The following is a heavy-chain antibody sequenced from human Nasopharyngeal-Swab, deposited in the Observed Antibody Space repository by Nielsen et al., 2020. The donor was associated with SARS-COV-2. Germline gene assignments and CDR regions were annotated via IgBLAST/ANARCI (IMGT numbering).Heavy chain of an antibody. Sequence: SLKISCAASGFTFDDFAMHWVRQAPGKGLEWVSGISWNSGTIYYADSVKGRFTISRDNAKNSLYLQMNSLRAEDTAVYYCARLYYYDSSGYYYDYYYGMDVWGQGTTVTVSS. CDR2: ISWNSGTI. V-gene: IGHV3-9*01. J-gene: IGHJ6*02. CDR1: GFTFDDFA. D-gene: IGHD3-22*01. CDR3: ARLYYYDSSGYYYDYYYGMDV.